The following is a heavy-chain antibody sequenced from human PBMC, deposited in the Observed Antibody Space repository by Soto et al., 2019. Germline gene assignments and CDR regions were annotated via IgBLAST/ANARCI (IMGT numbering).Heavy chain of an antibody. J-gene: IGHJ4*02. CDR3: ARDTGNSFDY. Sequence: HVQLVQSGGELKKPGASVKVSCNTSGYTFNTYCITWVRQAPGQGLEWMGWISPHNGNTNYAEKFQGRVTMTADTIPKTAYMELRNLRLDDTAVYYCARDTGNSFDYWGQGTPVTVSS. CDR1: GYTFNTYC. V-gene: IGHV1-18*01. CDR2: ISPHNGNT.